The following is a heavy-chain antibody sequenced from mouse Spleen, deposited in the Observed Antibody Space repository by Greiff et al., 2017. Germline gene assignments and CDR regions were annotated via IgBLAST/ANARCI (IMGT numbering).Heavy chain of an antibody. CDR1: GYTFTDYE. D-gene: IGHD1-1*01. J-gene: IGHJ1*01. CDR2: IDPETGGT. V-gene: IGHV1-15*01. CDR3: TRSKFAYYGYWYFDV. Sequence: QVQLQQSGAELVRPGASVTLSCKASGYTFTDYEMHWVKQTPVHGLEWIGAIDPETGGTAYNQKFKGKAILTADKSSSTAYMELRSLTSEDSAVYYCTRSKFAYYGYWYFDVWGAGTTVTVSS.